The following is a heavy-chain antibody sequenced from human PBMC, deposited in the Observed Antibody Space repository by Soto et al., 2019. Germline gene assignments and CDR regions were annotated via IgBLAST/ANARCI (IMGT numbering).Heavy chain of an antibody. J-gene: IGHJ4*02. Sequence: GASVKVSYKASGYTFTSYSIHWVRQAPGQRLEWMGWINAGNGNTKYSQKFQGRVTITRDTSASTAYMELSSLRSEDTAVYYCARGPGGPDGPGDYWGQGTLVTVSS. CDR3: ARGPGGPDGPGDY. CDR1: GYTFTSYS. CDR2: INAGNGNT. V-gene: IGHV1-3*01. D-gene: IGHD2-15*01.